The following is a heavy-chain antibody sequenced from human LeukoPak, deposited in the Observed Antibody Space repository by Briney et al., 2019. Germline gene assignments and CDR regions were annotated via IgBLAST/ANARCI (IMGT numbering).Heavy chain of an antibody. V-gene: IGHV3-48*03. Sequence: GGPLRLSCATSGFTFSSYEMNWVRQAPGKGLGSVTHISSSGSSIYYADSAKGRFTISRDNAKNSLYLQMNSLSAEYTAVYYCAREGQLVPRGYYYYYYMDVWGKGTTVTVSS. CDR2: ISSSGSSI. CDR1: GFTFSSYE. CDR3: AREGQLVPRGYYYYYYMDV. D-gene: IGHD6-6*01. J-gene: IGHJ6*03.